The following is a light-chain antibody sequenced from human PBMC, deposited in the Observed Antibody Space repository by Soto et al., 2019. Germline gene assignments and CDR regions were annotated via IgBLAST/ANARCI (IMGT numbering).Light chain of an antibody. V-gene: IGKV3-15*01. CDR2: GAS. CDR3: QQYNNWPHT. Sequence: EIVMTQSPVTLSVSPGERATLSCRASQSVSSNLAWYQQKPGQAPRLLFYGASTRATGIPARFSGGGSGTEFTLTVSSLQSEDFALYYCQQYNNWPHTVGQGTRLEMK. J-gene: IGKJ5*01. CDR1: QSVSSN.